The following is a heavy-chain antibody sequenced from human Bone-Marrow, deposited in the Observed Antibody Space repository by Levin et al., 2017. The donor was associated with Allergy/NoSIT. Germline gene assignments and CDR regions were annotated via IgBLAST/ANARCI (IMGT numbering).Heavy chain of an antibody. V-gene: IGHV3-7*01. CDR2: IKEDGSES. CDR3: ARDRDSGYSGGDALDI. Sequence: GGSLRLSCAASGFTFRTYWTSWVRQAPGKGLEWVANIKEDGSESYYVASVTGRFTMSRDNAKNSLYLQMNSLRVEDTAAYYCARDRDSGYSGGDALDIWGQGTMVTVSS. CDR1: GFTFRTYW. D-gene: IGHD3-22*01. J-gene: IGHJ3*02.